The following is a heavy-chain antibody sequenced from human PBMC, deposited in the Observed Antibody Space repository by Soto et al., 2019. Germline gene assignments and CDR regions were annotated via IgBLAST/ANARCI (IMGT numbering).Heavy chain of an antibody. Sequence: GASVKVSCKASGGTFSSYSINWVRQAPGQGLEWMGEIIPIFGTANYARKFQGRVTITADESTSTAYMELSSLRSEDTAVYYCARGGVVVPAAILKDAFDIWGQGTMVTVSS. CDR1: GGTFSSYS. CDR2: IIPIFGTA. D-gene: IGHD2-2*02. J-gene: IGHJ3*02. V-gene: IGHV1-69*13. CDR3: ARGGVVVPAAILKDAFDI.